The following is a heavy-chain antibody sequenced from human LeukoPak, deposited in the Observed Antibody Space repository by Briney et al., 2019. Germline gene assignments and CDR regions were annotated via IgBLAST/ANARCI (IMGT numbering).Heavy chain of an antibody. Sequence: GGSLRLSCAASGFTFSSYGMHWVRQAPGKGLEWVAVIWYDGSNKYYADSVKGRFTISRDNSKNTLYLQMNSLRAEDTAVYYCARTEDTAMVPYYYYGMDVWGQGTTVTVSS. CDR1: GFTFSSYG. V-gene: IGHV3-33*01. CDR2: IWYDGSNK. D-gene: IGHD5-18*01. CDR3: ARTEDTAMVPYYYYGMDV. J-gene: IGHJ6*02.